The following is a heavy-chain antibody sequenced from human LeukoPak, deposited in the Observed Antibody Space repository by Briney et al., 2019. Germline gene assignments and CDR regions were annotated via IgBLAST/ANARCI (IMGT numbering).Heavy chain of an antibody. D-gene: IGHD2-8*01. CDR1: GFTFSSYG. Sequence: GGSLRLPCAASGFTFSSYGMHWVRQAPGKGLEWVAVIWYDGSNKYYADSVKGRFTISRDNSKNTLYLQMNSLRAEDTAVYYCAKESRRYCTNPVWFDPWGQGTLVTVSS. CDR3: AKESRRYCTNPVWFDP. CDR2: IWYDGSNK. V-gene: IGHV3-30*02. J-gene: IGHJ5*02.